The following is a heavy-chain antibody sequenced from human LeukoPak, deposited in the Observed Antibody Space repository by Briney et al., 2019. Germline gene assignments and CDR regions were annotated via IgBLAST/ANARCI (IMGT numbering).Heavy chain of an antibody. J-gene: IGHJ4*02. D-gene: IGHD3-10*01. V-gene: IGHV4-34*01. CDR3: ARFGSRDY. CDR2: INHSGST. Sequence: SETLSLTCAVYGGSFSGYYWSWIRQPPGKGLEWIGEINHSGSTNYNPSLKSRVTISVDTSKNQFSLKLSSVTDADTAVYYCARFGSRDYWGQGTLVTVSS. CDR1: GGSFSGYY.